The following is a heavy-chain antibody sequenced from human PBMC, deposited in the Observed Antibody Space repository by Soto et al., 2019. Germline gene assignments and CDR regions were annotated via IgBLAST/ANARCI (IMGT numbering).Heavy chain of an antibody. CDR2: IGAYNGNT. CDR1: GFTFTSYG. J-gene: IGHJ4*02. V-gene: IGHV1-18*04. D-gene: IGHD1-20*01. Sequence: ASVKVSCKASGFTFTSYGFSWVRQAPGQGLEWMGWIGAYNGNTNYAQKFQGRVTVTTDTSTNAAYMELRSLRSDDTAVYYCARDYDWTFEYWGQGTLVTVSS. CDR3: ARDYDWTFEY.